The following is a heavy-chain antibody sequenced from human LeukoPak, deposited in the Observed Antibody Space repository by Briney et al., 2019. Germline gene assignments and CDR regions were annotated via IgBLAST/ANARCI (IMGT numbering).Heavy chain of an antibody. CDR2: IYSGVDT. J-gene: IGHJ6*02. CDR1: GFPVSTNY. Sequence: GYLRLSWAASGFPVSTNYMAWVRQAPGKGLEWVSVIYSGVDTYYTACVKGRVTISRDTSKNTLDLQMNSLRADDTAVYYCARDLGSGNLRGYAMDVWGQGTTVIVSS. CDR3: ARDLGSGNLRGYAMDV. D-gene: IGHD3-10*01. V-gene: IGHV3-66*01.